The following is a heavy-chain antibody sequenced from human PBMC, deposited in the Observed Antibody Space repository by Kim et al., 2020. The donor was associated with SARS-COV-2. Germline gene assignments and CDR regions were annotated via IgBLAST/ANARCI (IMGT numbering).Heavy chain of an antibody. Sequence: SETLSLTCTVSGGSISSSSYYWGWIRQPPGKGLEWIGSIYYSGSTYYNPSLKSRVTISVDTSKNQFSLKLSSVTAADTAVYYCAREHYYDSSGYSSRAFDIWGQGTMVTVSS. J-gene: IGHJ3*02. CDR3: AREHYYDSSGYSSRAFDI. CDR2: IYYSGST. V-gene: IGHV4-39*02. CDR1: GGSISSSSYY. D-gene: IGHD3-22*01.